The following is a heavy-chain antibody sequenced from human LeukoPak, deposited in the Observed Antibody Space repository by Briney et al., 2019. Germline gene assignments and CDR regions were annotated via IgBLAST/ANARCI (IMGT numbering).Heavy chain of an antibody. D-gene: IGHD6-19*01. J-gene: IGHJ4*02. CDR1: GGSISSYY. Sequence: SETLSLTCTVSGGSISSYYWSWIRQPPGKGLEWIGYIYYSGSTNYNPSLKSRVTISVDTSKNQFSLRLSSVTAADTAVYYCAREKGIAVAGSIFDYWGQGTLVTVSS. CDR3: AREKGIAVAGSIFDY. CDR2: IYYSGST. V-gene: IGHV4-59*01.